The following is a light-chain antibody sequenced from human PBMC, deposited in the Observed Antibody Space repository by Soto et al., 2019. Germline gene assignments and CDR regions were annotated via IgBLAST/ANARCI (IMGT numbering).Light chain of an antibody. CDR1: ESLVHSDGKTY. J-gene: IGKJ1*01. V-gene: IGKV2-24*01. CDR2: QIS. Sequence: IVLTQTPLSSAVTLGQPASFSCESSESLVHSDGKTYLGWLHLRPGQPPRLLIYQISKRPPGVPDRVSGSGAGTNFTLKISRVEPEDVGIFYCMQASQLRTFGQGTKVDIK. CDR3: MQASQLRT.